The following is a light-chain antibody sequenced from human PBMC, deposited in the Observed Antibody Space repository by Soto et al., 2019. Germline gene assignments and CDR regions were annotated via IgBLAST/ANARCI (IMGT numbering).Light chain of an antibody. CDR3: QQYGTSLFT. CDR2: GAS. V-gene: IGKV3-20*01. J-gene: IGKJ4*01. CDR1: QSAYSSY. Sequence: ELVLTQSPGTLSLSPGDRATLSCRSSQSAYSSYLSWYQQKPGQAPRLLIYGASNRATGIPDRFSGSGSGTDFTLPISGLEPEDVAVYYCQQYGTSLFTFGGGTKVDIK.